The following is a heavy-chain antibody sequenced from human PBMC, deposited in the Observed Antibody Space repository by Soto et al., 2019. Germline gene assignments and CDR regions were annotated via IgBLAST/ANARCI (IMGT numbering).Heavy chain of an antibody. Sequence: PSETLSLTCTVSGGSLSDAGPYWSWIRQSPGKGLEWMAYISDTGNTFSDPSLKSRLTVSIDASRNQISLRLASVTAADTAVYYCARDLRGCYTWGCDYYYYYGMDVWGQGTTVTVSS. D-gene: IGHD2-2*02. CDR1: GGSLSDAGPY. CDR3: ARDLRGCYTWGCDYYYYYGMDV. CDR2: ISDTGNT. J-gene: IGHJ6*02. V-gene: IGHV4-30-4*01.